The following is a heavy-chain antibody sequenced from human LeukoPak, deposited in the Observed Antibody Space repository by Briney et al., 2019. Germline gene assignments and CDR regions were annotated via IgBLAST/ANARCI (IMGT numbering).Heavy chain of an antibody. V-gene: IGHV3-23*01. D-gene: IGHD2-8*01. CDR2: ISGSGGST. Sequence: GGSLRLSCAASGFTFSGYAMSWVRQAPGKGLEWVSAISGSGGSTYYADSVKGRFTISRDNSKNSLYLQMNSLRAEDTALYYCASLSGRGYCTNGVCVDAFDIWGQGTMVTVSS. CDR1: GFTFSGYA. J-gene: IGHJ3*02. CDR3: ASLSGRGYCTNGVCVDAFDI.